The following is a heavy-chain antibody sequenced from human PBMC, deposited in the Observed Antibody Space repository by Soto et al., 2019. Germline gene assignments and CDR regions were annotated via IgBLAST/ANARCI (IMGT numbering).Heavy chain of an antibody. CDR2: TYYRSKWYN. V-gene: IGHV6-1*01. Sequence: KQSQTLSLTCAISGDSVSSNSAAWNWIRQSPSRGLEWLGRTYYRSKWYNDYAVSVKSRITINPDTSKNQFSLQLNSVTPEDTAVYYCARDAGVGLTGLDAFDIWGQGTMVTVSS. CDR1: GDSVSSNSAA. J-gene: IGHJ3*02. CDR3: ARDAGVGLTGLDAFDI. D-gene: IGHD7-27*01.